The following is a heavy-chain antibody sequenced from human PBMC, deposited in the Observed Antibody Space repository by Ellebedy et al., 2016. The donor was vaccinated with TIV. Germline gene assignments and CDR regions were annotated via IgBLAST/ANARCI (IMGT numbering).Heavy chain of an antibody. CDR1: GFSFITYN. V-gene: IGHV3-48*04. Sequence: GESLKISCAASGFSFITYNMNWVRQAPGKGLEWVSFISSGSSPTYYADSVKGRFTLSRDNAKNSLFLHMNSLRAEDTAVYYCARNAPGSGWPDYSYYGMDVWGQGTTVTVSS. D-gene: IGHD6-19*01. CDR3: ARNAPGSGWPDYSYYGMDV. CDR2: ISSGSSPT. J-gene: IGHJ6*02.